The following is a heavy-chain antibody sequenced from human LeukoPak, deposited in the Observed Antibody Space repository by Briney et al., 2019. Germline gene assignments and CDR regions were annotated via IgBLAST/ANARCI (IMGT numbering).Heavy chain of an antibody. J-gene: IGHJ4*02. CDR3: ARDLFYSVSGTYYNVGRVFNY. V-gene: IGHV1-2*02. CDR2: INPNSGGT. Sequence: ASVKVSCKASGYTFTGYYMHWVRQAPGQGLEWMGWINPNSGGTNFAQKFQGRVTMTRDTSISTAYMELTSLRSDDTAVYYCARDLFYSVSGTYYNVGRVFNYWGQGTLVTVSS. CDR1: GYTFTGYY. D-gene: IGHD3-10*01.